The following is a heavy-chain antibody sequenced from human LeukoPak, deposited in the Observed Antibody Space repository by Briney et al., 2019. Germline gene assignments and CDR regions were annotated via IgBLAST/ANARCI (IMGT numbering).Heavy chain of an antibody. J-gene: IGHJ6*02. D-gene: IGHD3-10*01. V-gene: IGHV4-59*08. Sequence: SETLSLTCTVSGGSISSYYWSWIRQPPGKGLEWIGYIYYSGRTNYNPSLKSRVTISVDTIKNQFSLKLSSVTAADTAVYYCAGHLSFKYYGSGSHYYGMDVWGQGITVTASS. CDR1: GGSISSYY. CDR3: AGHLSFKYYGSGSHYYGMDV. CDR2: IYYSGRT.